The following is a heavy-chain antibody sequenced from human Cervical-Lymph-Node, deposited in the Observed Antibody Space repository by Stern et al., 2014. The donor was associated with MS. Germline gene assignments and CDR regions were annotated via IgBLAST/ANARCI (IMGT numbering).Heavy chain of an antibody. J-gene: IGHJ5*02. V-gene: IGHV2-5*02. CDR2: IYWDDDK. D-gene: IGHD5-18*01. Sequence: ESGPTLVKPTQTLTLTCTFSGFSLSTSGVGVGWIRQPPGKALEWLALIYWDDDKRYSPSLKDRLTITKDTSKNQVVLTMTNMDPVDTATYHCAHVDTAMVTSWFDPWGQGTLVTVSS. CDR1: GFSLSTSGVG. CDR3: AHVDTAMVTSWFDP.